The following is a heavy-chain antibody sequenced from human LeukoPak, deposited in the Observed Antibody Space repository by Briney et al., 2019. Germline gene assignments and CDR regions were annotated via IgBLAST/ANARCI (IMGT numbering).Heavy chain of an antibody. V-gene: IGHV4-59*08. CDR1: GGSISSYY. CDR2: IYYSGST. J-gene: IGHJ4*02. D-gene: IGHD5-12*01. Sequence: SETLSLTCTVSGGSISSYYWSWIRQPPGKGLEWIGYIYYSGSTNYNPSLKSRVTISVDTSKNQFSLKLSSVTAADTAVYYCASRSVAYYFDYWGQGTLVTVSS. CDR3: ASRSVAYYFDY.